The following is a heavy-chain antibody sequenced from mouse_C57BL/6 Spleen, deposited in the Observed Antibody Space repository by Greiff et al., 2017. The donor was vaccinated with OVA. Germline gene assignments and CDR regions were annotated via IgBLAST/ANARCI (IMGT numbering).Heavy chain of an antibody. CDR3: TRDRGGGSSGYFDY. CDR1: GFTFSSYA. Sequence: EVKLVESGEGLVKPGGSLKLSCAASGFTFSSYAMSWVRQTPEKRLEWVAYISSGGDYIYYADTVKGRFTISRDNARNTLYLQMSSLKSEDTAMYYCTRDRGGGSSGYFDYWGQGTTLTVSS. J-gene: IGHJ2*01. D-gene: IGHD3-2*02. V-gene: IGHV5-9-1*02. CDR2: ISSGGDYI.